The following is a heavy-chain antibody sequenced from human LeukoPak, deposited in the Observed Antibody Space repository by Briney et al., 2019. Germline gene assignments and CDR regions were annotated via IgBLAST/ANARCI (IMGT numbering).Heavy chain of an antibody. CDR2: ISAYNGNT. J-gene: IGHJ5*02. CDR1: GYTFTSYY. V-gene: IGHV1-18*04. CDR3: ARDRGSYPKGWFDP. D-gene: IGHD1-26*01. Sequence: ASVKVSCTASGYTFTSYYMHWVRQAPGQGLEWMGWISAYNGNTNYAQKLQGRVTMTTDTSTSTAYMELRSLRSDDTAVYYCARDRGSYPKGWFDPWGQGTLVTVSS.